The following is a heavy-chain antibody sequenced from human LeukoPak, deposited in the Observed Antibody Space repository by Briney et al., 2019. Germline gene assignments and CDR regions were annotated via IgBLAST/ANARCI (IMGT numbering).Heavy chain of an antibody. CDR1: GGSISSSSYY. J-gene: IGHJ4*02. V-gene: IGHV4-39*07. CDR2: IYFSGKA. D-gene: IGHD3-10*01. CDR3: ARTGMVRSLDY. Sequence: SETLSLTCSVSGGSISSSSYYWGWIRQPPGKGLEWIGSIYFSGKADYNPSLKSRVTISVDTSKNQFSLKLSSVTAADTAVYYCARTGMVRSLDYWGQGTLVTVSS.